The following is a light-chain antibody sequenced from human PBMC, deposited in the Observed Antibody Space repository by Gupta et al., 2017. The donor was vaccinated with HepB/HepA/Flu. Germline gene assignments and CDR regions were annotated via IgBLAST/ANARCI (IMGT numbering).Light chain of an antibody. CDR1: RSGLYSPNNKNY. CDR2: WAS. CDR3: QQYDSTPGT. V-gene: IGKV4-1*01. Sequence: IVIKQSQTPLALPLAEGATITCKSSRSGLYSPNNKNYLVWYQQKPGQPPKLLIYWASTRQSGVPDRFSGSGSGTDFTLTISSLQAEDVAVYYCQQYDSTPGTFGQGTKVEIK. J-gene: IGKJ1*01.